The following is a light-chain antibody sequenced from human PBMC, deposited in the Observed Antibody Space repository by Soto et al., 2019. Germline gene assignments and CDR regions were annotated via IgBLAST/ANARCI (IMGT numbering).Light chain of an antibody. J-gene: IGLJ1*01. Sequence: QSALTQPASVSGSPGQSITISCTGTSSDVGGYNYVSWYQQHPGKAPKVMIYEVSNRPSGVSNRFSGSKSGNTASLTISGLQVEYEANYYCSSYTSSSTYVFGTGTKLTVL. CDR3: SSYTSSSTYV. V-gene: IGLV2-14*01. CDR1: SSDVGGYNY. CDR2: EVS.